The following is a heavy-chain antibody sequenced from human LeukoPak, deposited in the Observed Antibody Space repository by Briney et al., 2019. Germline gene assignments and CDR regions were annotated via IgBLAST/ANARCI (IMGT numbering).Heavy chain of an antibody. J-gene: IGHJ4*02. CDR2: IFYNGST. CDR1: GGSISSYF. V-gene: IGHV4-59*01. D-gene: IGHD6-13*01. CDR3: ARVTGYMTEDYFDY. Sequence: SETLSLTCTVSGGSISSYFWSWIRQPPGKGLEWIGYIFYNGSTNYNPSLKSRVTISVDTSKNQFSLRLSSVTAADTAVYHCARVTGYMTEDYFDYWGQGTLITVSS.